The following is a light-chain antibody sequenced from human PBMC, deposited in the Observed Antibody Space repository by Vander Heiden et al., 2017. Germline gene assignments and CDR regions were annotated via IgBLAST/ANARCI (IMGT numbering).Light chain of an antibody. CDR1: QGINNW. V-gene: IGKV1-12*01. CDR2: AAS. CDR3: ERTNSFPHT. Sequence: DIQMTQSPSSVFASLGDRVSITCRASQGINNWLVWYQQKPGKAPKLLIYAASNLYSGVPPRFSGSGSGTDFTLTISSLQPEDFATYYCERTNSFPHTFGQGTKVEIK. J-gene: IGKJ2*01.